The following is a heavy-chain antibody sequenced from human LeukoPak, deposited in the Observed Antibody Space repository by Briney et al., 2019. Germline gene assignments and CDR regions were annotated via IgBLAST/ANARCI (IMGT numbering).Heavy chain of an antibody. D-gene: IGHD3-3*01. CDR3: ARENYDFWSGNTDYFDY. J-gene: IGHJ4*02. V-gene: IGHV3-7*01. CDR2: IKQDGSEK. CDR1: GFTFSSYW. Sequence: PGGSLRLSCAASGFTFSSYWMSWVRQAPGKGLEWVANIKQDGSEKYYVDSVKGRFTISRDNAKNSLYLQMNSLRAEDTAVYYCARENYDFWSGNTDYFDYWGQGTLVTVSS.